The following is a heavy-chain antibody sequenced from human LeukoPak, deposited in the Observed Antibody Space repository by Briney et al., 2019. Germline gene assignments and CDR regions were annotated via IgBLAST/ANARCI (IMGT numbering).Heavy chain of an antibody. CDR1: GGSISRYY. CDR3: ARVYYSSSCDYWYFDL. V-gene: IGHV4-59*01. J-gene: IGHJ2*01. Sequence: SETLSLTCTVSGGSISRYYWSWIRQPPGKGLEWIGYKDYSGSTNYNRSLKSRVTISVDTSKNQFSLKLSSVTAADTAVYYCARVYYSSSCDYWYFDLWGRGTLVTVSS. CDR2: KDYSGST. D-gene: IGHD6-13*01.